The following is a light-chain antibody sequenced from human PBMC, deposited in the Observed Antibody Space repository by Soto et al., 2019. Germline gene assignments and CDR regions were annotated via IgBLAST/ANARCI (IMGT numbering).Light chain of an antibody. CDR2: GVS. V-gene: IGLV2-14*03. CDR3: SSYTSSSTYWL. J-gene: IGLJ2*01. Sequence: QSVLTQPASVSGSPGQSLTISCTGTSSDIGFSNSVSWYQQHPGKPPKLMIYGVSSRPSGVSNRFSGSKSGNTASLTISGLQAEDEATYFCSSYTSSSTYWLFGGGTKLTVL. CDR1: SSDIGFSNS.